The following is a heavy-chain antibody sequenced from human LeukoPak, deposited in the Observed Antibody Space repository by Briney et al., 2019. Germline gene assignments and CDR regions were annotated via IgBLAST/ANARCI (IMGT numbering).Heavy chain of an antibody. Sequence: SETLSLTCTVSGGSISSGSYYWSWIRQPAGKGLEWIGRIYSSGSTNYNPSLKSRVTISRDTSKNQLSLNLTSVTAADTAVYYCARQRYSGSYYGIDYWGQGTLVTVSS. CDR3: ARQRYSGSYYGIDY. CDR2: IYSSGST. V-gene: IGHV4-61*02. CDR1: GGSISSGSYY. J-gene: IGHJ4*02. D-gene: IGHD1-26*01.